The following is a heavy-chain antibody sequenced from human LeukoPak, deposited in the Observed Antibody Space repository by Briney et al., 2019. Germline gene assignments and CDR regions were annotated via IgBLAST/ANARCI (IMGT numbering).Heavy chain of an antibody. CDR3: ARDFLGYCSSTSCYGGDY. CDR1: GYTFTSYA. CDR2: INAYNGNT. V-gene: IGHV1-18*01. Sequence: GASVKVSCKASGYTFTSYAMHWVRQAPGQRLEWMGWINAYNGNTNYAQKLQGRVTMTTDTSTSTAYMELRSLRSDDTAVYYCARDFLGYCSSTSCYGGDYWGQGTLVTVSS. J-gene: IGHJ4*02. D-gene: IGHD2-2*01.